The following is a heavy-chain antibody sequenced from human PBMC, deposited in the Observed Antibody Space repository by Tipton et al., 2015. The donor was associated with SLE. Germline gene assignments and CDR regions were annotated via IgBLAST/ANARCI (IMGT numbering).Heavy chain of an antibody. D-gene: IGHD1-26*01. CDR2: IYTSGST. CDR1: GGSINSVGYY. CDR3: ARVGATNVFES. J-gene: IGHJ4*02. Sequence: TLSLTCTVSGGSINSVGYYWSWIRQPAGKGLDWIGRIYTSGSTNYNPSLKSRVTISLDTSKNELSLRLSSVTAADTAVYYCARVGATNVFESWGQGTLVTVSS. V-gene: IGHV4-61*02.